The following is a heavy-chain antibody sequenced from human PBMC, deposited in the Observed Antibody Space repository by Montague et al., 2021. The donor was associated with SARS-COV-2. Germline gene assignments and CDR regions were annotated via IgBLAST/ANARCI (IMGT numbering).Heavy chain of an antibody. Sequence: CAISGDSVSSNSAAWNWIRQSPSRGLEWLGRTYYRSKWYNDYAVSVKSRITINPDTSKNQFSLQLNSVTPEDTAVYYCARGIWFGELLYYYYYYGIDVWGQGTTVTVSS. V-gene: IGHV6-1*01. CDR1: GDSVSSNSAA. J-gene: IGHJ6*02. CDR2: TYYRSKWYN. CDR3: ARGIWFGELLYYYYYYGIDV. D-gene: IGHD3-10*01.